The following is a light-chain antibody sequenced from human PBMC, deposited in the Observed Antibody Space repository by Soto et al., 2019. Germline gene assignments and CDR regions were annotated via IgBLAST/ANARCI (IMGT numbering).Light chain of an antibody. V-gene: IGLV2-14*01. CDR3: SSYPGSGTRV. J-gene: IGLJ1*01. Sequence: QSALTQPASVSGSPGQSITISCTGTSSDVGRYNYVSWYQQHPGKAPKLMIHDVSNRPSGVSNRFSGSKSGNTASLTISGLQAEDEADYYCSSYPGSGTRVFGTGTKVTVL. CDR1: SSDVGRYNY. CDR2: DVS.